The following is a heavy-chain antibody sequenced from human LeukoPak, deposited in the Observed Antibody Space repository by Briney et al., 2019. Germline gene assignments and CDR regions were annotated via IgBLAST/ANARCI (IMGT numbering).Heavy chain of an antibody. CDR2: ISAYNGKT. Sequence: GASVKVSCKASGYTFTSYGISWVRQAPRQGLEWMGWISAYNGKTNYAQKLQGRVTMTTDTSTSTAYMELRSLRSDDTAVYYCAREQCLSGNYWASFPANAFDIWGQGTLVTVSS. CDR3: AREQCLSGNYWASFPANAFDI. J-gene: IGHJ3*02. D-gene: IGHD1-26*01. V-gene: IGHV1-18*01. CDR1: GYTFTSYG.